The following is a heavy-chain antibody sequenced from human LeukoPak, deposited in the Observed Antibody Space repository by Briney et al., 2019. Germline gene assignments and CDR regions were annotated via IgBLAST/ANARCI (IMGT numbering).Heavy chain of an antibody. CDR2: ISSSGTTI. J-gene: IGHJ2*01. CDR1: GFIFSDYY. V-gene: IGHV3-11*01. CDR3: ARDANGYSHGYPHWYFDL. D-gene: IGHD5-18*01. Sequence: GGSLRLSCAAAASGFIFSDYYMGWIRQAPGKGLEWVSYISSSGTTIYYADSVKGRFTISRDNAKNSLYLQMNSLRAEDTAVYYCARDANGYSHGYPHWYFDLWGRGTLVTVSS.